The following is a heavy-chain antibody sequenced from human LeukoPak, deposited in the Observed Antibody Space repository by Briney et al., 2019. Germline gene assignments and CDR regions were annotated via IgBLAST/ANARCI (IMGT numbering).Heavy chain of an antibody. CDR1: GGTFSSYA. CDR3: ARAKLANWGGYLGSSSLDY. D-gene: IGHD7-27*01. J-gene: IGHJ4*02. V-gene: IGHV1-69*13. Sequence: ASVKASCKASGGTFSSYAISWVRQAPGQGLEWMGGIIPILGTANYAQKFQGRVTITADGSTNTAYMELSSLRSEDTAVYYCARAKLANWGGYLGSSSLDYWGQGTLVTVSS. CDR2: IIPILGTA.